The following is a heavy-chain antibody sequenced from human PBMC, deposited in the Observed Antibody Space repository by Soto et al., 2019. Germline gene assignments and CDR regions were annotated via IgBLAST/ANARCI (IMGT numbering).Heavy chain of an antibody. D-gene: IGHD4-4*01. CDR3: ARNYGNTGGMDV. Sequence: QVQLVQSGVEVKKPGASVKVSCKASGYTFNIYGISWVRQAPGQGLEWLGWISAYNGQTKDAQKVQGRVFMTTDTSTTTDYMELRSLRSDDTAVYYCARNYGNTGGMDVWGQGTTVTVSS. V-gene: IGHV1-18*01. CDR1: GYTFNIYG. CDR2: ISAYNGQT. J-gene: IGHJ6*02.